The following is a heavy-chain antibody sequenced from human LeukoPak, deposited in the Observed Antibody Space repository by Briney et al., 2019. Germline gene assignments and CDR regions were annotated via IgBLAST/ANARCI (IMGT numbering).Heavy chain of an antibody. CDR2: IWYDGSNK. V-gene: IGHV3-33*01. CDR3: AREGIQLWSGYNAFDI. D-gene: IGHD5-18*01. J-gene: IGHJ3*02. CDR1: GFTFSSYG. Sequence: PGGSLRLSCAASGFTFSSYGMHWVRQAPGKGLEWVAVIWYDGSNKYYAGSVKGRFTISRDNSKNTLYLQMNSLRAEDTAVYYCAREGIQLWSGYNAFDIWGQGTMVTVSS.